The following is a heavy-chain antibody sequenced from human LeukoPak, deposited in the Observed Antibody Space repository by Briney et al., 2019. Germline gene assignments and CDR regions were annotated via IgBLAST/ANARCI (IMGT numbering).Heavy chain of an antibody. CDR3: ARDWGWPNDALDI. D-gene: IGHD3-16*01. CDR1: GFTFSSYS. Sequence: GGSLRLSCAASGFTFSSYSMNWVRQAPGKGLEWVSYISIGSSTIYYADSVKGRFTISGDNAKNSLYLQMNSLRDEDTAVYYCARDWGWPNDALDIWGQGTMVTVSS. V-gene: IGHV3-48*02. J-gene: IGHJ3*02. CDR2: ISIGSSTI.